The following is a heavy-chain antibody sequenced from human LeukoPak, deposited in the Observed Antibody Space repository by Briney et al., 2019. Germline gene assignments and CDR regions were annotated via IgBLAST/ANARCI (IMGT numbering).Heavy chain of an antibody. D-gene: IGHD6-19*01. CDR2: ISSSSSYI. V-gene: IGHV3-21*01. CDR1: GFTFSSYS. J-gene: IGHJ5*02. CDR3: ARSPGGSGWTGWFDP. Sequence: GGSLRLSCAASGFTFSSYSMNWVRQAPGKGLEWISSISSSSSYIYYADSVKGRFTISRDNAKNSLYLQMNSLRAEDTAVYYCARSPGGSGWTGWFDPWGQGTLVTVSS.